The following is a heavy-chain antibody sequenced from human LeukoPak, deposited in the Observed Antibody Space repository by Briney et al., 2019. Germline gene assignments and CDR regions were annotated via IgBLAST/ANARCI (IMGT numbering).Heavy chain of an antibody. Sequence: SETLSLTCAVYGGSFSGYYWSWIREPPGKGLEWIGEINLSGSTNYNPSLKSRVTISVDASKNQFSLKLSSVTAADTAVYYCARTNKHGGYCSSTSCYGRYYYYGMDVWGQGTTVTVSS. CDR2: INLSGST. CDR3: ARTNKHGGYCSSTSCYGRYYYYGMDV. D-gene: IGHD2-2*01. CDR1: GGSFSGYY. J-gene: IGHJ6*02. V-gene: IGHV4-34*01.